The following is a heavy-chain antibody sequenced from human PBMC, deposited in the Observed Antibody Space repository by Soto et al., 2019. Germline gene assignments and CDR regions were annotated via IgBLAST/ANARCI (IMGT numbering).Heavy chain of an antibody. Sequence: QMQLVQSGAEVKRPGASVRVSCKSSGYTFTSFYIHWVRQAPGQGLEWMGIINPSGGITNFAQRFQGQVTMTRDMSTNTQSMELSSLKSDDTAVYYCASSPAFSSSWYGIPPDPSHGMDVWGQGTTVTVS. CDR1: GYTFTSFY. CDR3: ASSPAFSSSWYGIPPDPSHGMDV. CDR2: INPSGGIT. J-gene: IGHJ6*02. V-gene: IGHV1-46*01. D-gene: IGHD6-13*01.